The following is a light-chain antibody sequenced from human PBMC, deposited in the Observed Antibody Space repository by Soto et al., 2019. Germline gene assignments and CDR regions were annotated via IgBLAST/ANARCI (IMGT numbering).Light chain of an antibody. J-gene: IGKJ1*01. CDR2: AIS. CDR1: QSVGSK. Sequence: EIVMTQSPDTLSVSPGERATLSCRASQSVGSKLAWYQQKPGQAPRLLLYAISTRATGIPARFSGSGSGTEFPLTISRLQSEDFAVYYCQHFNTSPPTFGQGTKVEIK. V-gene: IGKV3-15*01. CDR3: QHFNTSPPT.